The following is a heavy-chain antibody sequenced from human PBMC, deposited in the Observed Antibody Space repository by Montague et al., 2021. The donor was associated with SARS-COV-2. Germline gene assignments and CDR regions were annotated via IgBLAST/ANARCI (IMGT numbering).Heavy chain of an antibody. CDR1: GGSFSGYY. Sequence: SETLSLTCAVYGGSFSGYYWRWIRQPPGKGLEWIGEINHSGSTTYNPSLKSRVTISLDTSKNQFPLKLSSVTAADTAVYYCARGWAMVRGVTHWGQGTLVTVSS. D-gene: IGHD3-10*01. V-gene: IGHV4-34*01. J-gene: IGHJ4*02. CDR3: ARGWAMVRGVTH. CDR2: INHSGST.